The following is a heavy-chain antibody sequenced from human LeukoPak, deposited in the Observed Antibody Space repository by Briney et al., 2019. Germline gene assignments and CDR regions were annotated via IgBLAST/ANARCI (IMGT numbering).Heavy chain of an antibody. J-gene: IGHJ4*02. V-gene: IGHV1-2*06. CDR2: INPSSGDT. Sequence: VSVKVSRKASAYTFTDYYVHWVRQAPGQGLEWMGRINPSSGDTNYAQNFQGRVTMTRDTSISTAYMELSRLRSDDTAVYYCATTSGYFYYWGQGTLVTVSS. CDR3: ATTSGYFYY. CDR1: AYTFTDYY. D-gene: IGHD1-26*01.